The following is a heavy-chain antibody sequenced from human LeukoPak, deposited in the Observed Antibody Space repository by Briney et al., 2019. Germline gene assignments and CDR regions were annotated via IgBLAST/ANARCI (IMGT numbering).Heavy chain of an antibody. D-gene: IGHD3-9*01. V-gene: IGHV3-23*01. J-gene: IGHJ4*02. CDR1: KFTFGSYA. CDR3: AKDRASVYDILNYGQYFDY. CDR2: ISGSGGST. Sequence: PGGSLRLSCAASKFTFGSYAMSWVRQAPGKGLEWVSGISGSGGSTYYADSVRGRFTISRDNSKNTLYLQMNSLRAEDTAVYYCAKDRASVYDILNYGQYFDYWGQGTLVTVSS.